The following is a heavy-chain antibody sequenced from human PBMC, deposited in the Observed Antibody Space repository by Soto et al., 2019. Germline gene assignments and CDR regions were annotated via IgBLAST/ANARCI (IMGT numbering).Heavy chain of an antibody. CDR1: GGSISSYY. CDR2: IYTSGST. CDR3: ARSVPLDTFSYYYGMDV. V-gene: IGHV4-4*07. J-gene: IGHJ6*02. Sequence: QVQLQESGPGLVKPSETLSLTCTVSGGSISSYYWSCIRQPAGKGLEWIGRIYTSGSTNYNPSLKSRVTMSVDTSKNQVSMKLSSVIAADTAVYYCARSVPLDTFSYYYGMDVWGQGPRSPSP. D-gene: IGHD3-3*01.